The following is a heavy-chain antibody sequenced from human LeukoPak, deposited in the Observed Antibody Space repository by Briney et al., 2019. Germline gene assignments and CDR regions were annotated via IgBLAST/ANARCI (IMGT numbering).Heavy chain of an antibody. CDR3: ARVIHLGELPLYDY. Sequence: PGESLKISCKGSGYSFTTYWITWVRQMPGKGLEWMGSIDPSDSYTNYSPSFQGHVTISADKSISTAYLQWSSLKASDTAMYYCARVIHLGELPLYDYWGQGTLVTVSS. D-gene: IGHD3-16*02. CDR1: GYSFTTYW. CDR2: IDPSDSYT. J-gene: IGHJ4*02. V-gene: IGHV5-10-1*01.